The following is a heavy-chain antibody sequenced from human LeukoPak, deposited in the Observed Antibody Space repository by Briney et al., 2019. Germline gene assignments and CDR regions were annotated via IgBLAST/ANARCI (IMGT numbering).Heavy chain of an antibody. V-gene: IGHV3-7*04. J-gene: IGHJ4*02. CDR1: GFPFSSYW. CDR2: IKQDGSKK. Sequence: GGSLRLSCIASGFPFSSYWMTWVRQAPGKGLEWVANIKQDGSKKSYVDSVKGRFTISRDNAKNSLYLQMNSLRAEDTAIYYCTRVGYIDEGIDYWGQGTLVTVSS. CDR3: TRVGYIDEGIDY. D-gene: IGHD5-24*01.